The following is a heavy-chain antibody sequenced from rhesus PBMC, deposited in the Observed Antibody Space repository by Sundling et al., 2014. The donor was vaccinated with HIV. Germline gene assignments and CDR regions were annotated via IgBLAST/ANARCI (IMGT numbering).Heavy chain of an antibody. Sequence: QVHLQESGPGLVKPSETLSLTCAVSGGSISGRYYWNWIRQPPGKGLEWMGGIYSNRDRTDYNPSLKSRVTISKDTSKNQLSLKLSSVTAADTAVYYCARGGPWYGSDYWYFDLWGPGTPITISS. V-gene: IGHV4S13*01. CDR1: GGSISGRYY. D-gene: IGHD4-29*01. CDR2: IYSNRDRT. J-gene: IGHJ2*01. CDR3: ARGGPWYGSDYWYFDL.